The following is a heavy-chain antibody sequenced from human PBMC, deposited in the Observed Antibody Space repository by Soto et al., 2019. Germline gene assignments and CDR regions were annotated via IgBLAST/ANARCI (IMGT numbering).Heavy chain of an antibody. D-gene: IGHD6-19*01. CDR3: ARDIQSYSSGSYYFDY. V-gene: IGHV4-4*07. J-gene: IGHJ4*02. CDR2: IYTSGST. CDR1: GGSISSYY. Sequence: PSETLSLTCTVSGGSISSYYWSWIRQPAGKGLEWIGRIYTSGSTNYNPSLKSRVTMSVDTTKNQFSLKLSSVTAADTAVYYCARDIQSYSSGSYYFDYWGQVTLVTVSP.